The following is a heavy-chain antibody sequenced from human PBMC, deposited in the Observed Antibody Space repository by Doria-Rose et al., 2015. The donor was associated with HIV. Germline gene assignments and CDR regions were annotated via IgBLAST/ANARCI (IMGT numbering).Heavy chain of an antibody. Sequence: GPGLVKPSETLSLTCTVSGGSISSYYWTWIRQPPGKGLEWIGYIYYSGSTNYNPSLKSRVTISVDTSKNQFSLKLSSVTAAGTAVYYCARIEYSSWRYAFDIWGQGKVVTVSS. D-gene: IGHD6-6*01. CDR2: IYYSGST. CDR1: GGSISSYY. CDR3: ARIEYSSWRYAFDI. V-gene: IGHV4-59*01. J-gene: IGHJ3*02.